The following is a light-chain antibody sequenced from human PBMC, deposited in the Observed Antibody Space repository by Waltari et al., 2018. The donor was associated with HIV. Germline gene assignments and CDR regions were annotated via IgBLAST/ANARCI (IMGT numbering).Light chain of an antibody. J-gene: IGLJ1*01. Sequence: SYVLTQPPSVSVAPGQTARISCGGNNIGSKTVHWYRQRQGQAPVLVVYDDSVRPSGIPERFSGSNSGKTATLTIGLVEAGDEADYYCQVWESSSSHSYVFGTGTTVTVL. CDR2: DDS. CDR1: NIGSKT. CDR3: QVWESSSSHSYV. V-gene: IGLV3-21*02.